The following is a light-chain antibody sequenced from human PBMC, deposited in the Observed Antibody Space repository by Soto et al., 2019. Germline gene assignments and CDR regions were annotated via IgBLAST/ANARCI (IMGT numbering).Light chain of an antibody. CDR1: NSDVGIYNA. CDR3: CSYGGSSSSRV. J-gene: IGLJ3*02. CDR2: EAT. V-gene: IGLV2-23*01. Sequence: QSALTQPASVSGSPGQSITISCTGTNSDVGIYNAVSWYQQHPDKAPKLIIYEATKRPSGVSDRFSGSKSGNTASLTISGLQAEDEADYYCCSYGGSSSSRVFGGGTKLTVL.